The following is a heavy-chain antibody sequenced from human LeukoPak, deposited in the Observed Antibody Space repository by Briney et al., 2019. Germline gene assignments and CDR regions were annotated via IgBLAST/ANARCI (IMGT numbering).Heavy chain of an antibody. CDR3: ARDEVGATPIDY. CDR1: GFTFSIHW. CDR2: INGDGSSV. Sequence: PGGSLRLSCEASGFTFSIHWMHWVRQVPGKGLVWVSNINGDGSSVGYADSVKGRFAVSRDNAKNTLYLHMSSLRAEDTAVYYCARDEVGATPIDYWGQGTLVTVSS. V-gene: IGHV3-74*01. J-gene: IGHJ4*02. D-gene: IGHD1-26*01.